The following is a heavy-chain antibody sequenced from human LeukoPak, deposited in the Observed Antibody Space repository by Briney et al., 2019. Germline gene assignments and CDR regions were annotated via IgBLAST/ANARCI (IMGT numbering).Heavy chain of an antibody. D-gene: IGHD2-15*01. V-gene: IGHV3-23*01. CDR1: GFTFSSYA. CDR2: ISGSGGST. J-gene: IGHJ6*03. Sequence: GGSLRLSCAASGFTFSSYAMSWVRQAPGKGLEWVSAISGSGGSTYYADSVKGRLTISRDNSKSTLYLQMNSLRAEDTAVYYCAKRALARWYCYMDVWGKGTTVTVSS. CDR3: AKRALARWYCYMDV.